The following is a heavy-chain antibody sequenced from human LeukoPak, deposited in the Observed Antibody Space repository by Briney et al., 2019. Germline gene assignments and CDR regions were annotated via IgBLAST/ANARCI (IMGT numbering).Heavy chain of an antibody. CDR1: CGSISSTNW. D-gene: IGHD1-26*01. CDR2: ISLTGRT. CDR3: SGESGAFCPFGY. Sequence: PSGTLSLTCGVSCGSISSTNWWSRVRQPPGQGLEWIGEISLTGRTNYNPSLNGRVTMSLDESSNQLSLNLTSVTAADTAIYYCSGESGAFCPFGYWGQGTLVIVPS. V-gene: IGHV4-4*02. J-gene: IGHJ4*02.